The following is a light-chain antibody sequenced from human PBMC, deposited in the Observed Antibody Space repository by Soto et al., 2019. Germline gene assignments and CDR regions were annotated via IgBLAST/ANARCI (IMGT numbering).Light chain of an antibody. V-gene: IGLV2-23*02. Sequence: QSALTQPASVSGSPGQSITISCAGTGSDVGAYNLVSWYQQHPGKAPKLIICGVNTRPSGITNRFSGSKSGDTASLTISGLQAEYEADYFCCSYAGTVAYVFGTGTKLTVL. CDR1: GSDVGAYNL. CDR2: GVN. CDR3: CSYAGTVAYV. J-gene: IGLJ1*01.